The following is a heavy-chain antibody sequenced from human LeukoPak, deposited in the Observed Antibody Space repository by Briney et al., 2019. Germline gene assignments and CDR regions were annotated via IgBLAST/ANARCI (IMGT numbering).Heavy chain of an antibody. J-gene: IGHJ6*03. CDR3: ARDHPYYDILTTEYYYMDV. D-gene: IGHD3-9*01. CDR1: GYTFTSYY. CDR2: INPSGGST. V-gene: IGHV1-46*01. Sequence: ASVKVSCKASGYTFTSYYMHWVRQAPGQGLEWMGIINPSGGSTSYAQKFQGRVTMTRDMSTSTVYMELSSLRSEDTAVYYCARDHPYYDILTTEYYYMDVWGKGTTVTVSS.